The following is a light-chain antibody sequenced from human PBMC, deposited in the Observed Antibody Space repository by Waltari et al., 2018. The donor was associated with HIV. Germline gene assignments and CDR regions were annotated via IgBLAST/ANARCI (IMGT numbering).Light chain of an antibody. CDR3: QSADSSGTYWV. J-gene: IGLJ3*02. Sequence: SYELTQPPSASVSPGQPARIPCSGDALAKQYAYWYQQKPGQAPVLVIYKDSERPSGIPERFSGSSSGRTVTLTISGVQAEDEADYYCQSADSSGTYWVFGGGTKLTVL. CDR1: ALAKQY. CDR2: KDS. V-gene: IGLV3-25*03.